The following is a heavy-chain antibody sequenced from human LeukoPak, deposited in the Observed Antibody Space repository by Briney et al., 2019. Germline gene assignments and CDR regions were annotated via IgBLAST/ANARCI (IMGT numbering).Heavy chain of an antibody. CDR3: AKDMWQQQLGPDAFDI. D-gene: IGHD6-13*01. CDR1: GFTFSSYA. J-gene: IGHJ3*02. V-gene: IGHV3-9*01. CDR2: ISWNSGSI. Sequence: PGGSLRLSCAASGFTFSSYAMSWVRQAPGKGLEWVSGISWNSGSIGYADSVKGRFTISRDNAKNSLYLQMNSLRAEDTALYYCAKDMWQQQLGPDAFDIWGQGTMVTVSS.